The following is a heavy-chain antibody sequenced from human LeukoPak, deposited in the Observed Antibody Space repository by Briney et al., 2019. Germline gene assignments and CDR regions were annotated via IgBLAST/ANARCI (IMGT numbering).Heavy chain of an antibody. CDR2: IFHSGTG. CDR1: GGSIGSSNW. CDR3: ARISNWFDP. J-gene: IGHJ5*02. Sequence: SETLSLTCAVSGGSIGSSNWWSWVRQPPGKGLEWIGEIFHSGTGNYNPSLKSRVTISVDKSNNQFSLRLTSVTAADTAVYYCARISNWFDPWGQGTLVTVSS. V-gene: IGHV4-4*02.